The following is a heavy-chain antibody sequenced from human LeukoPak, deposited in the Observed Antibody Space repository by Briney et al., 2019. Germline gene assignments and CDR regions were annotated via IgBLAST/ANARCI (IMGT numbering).Heavy chain of an antibody. CDR1: GFTFTSHV. V-gene: IGHV3-64D*06. Sequence: GGSLRLSCSASGFTFTSHVMHWVRDAPGKGLQYVSGISMNVQTTYYAGSVKGRFTISRDSSKNTVYLQMNSLTAEDTAVYYCVREGLERRTNFDYWGQGTLVSVSS. CDR2: ISMNVQTT. J-gene: IGHJ4*02. CDR3: VREGLERRTNFDY. D-gene: IGHD1-1*01.